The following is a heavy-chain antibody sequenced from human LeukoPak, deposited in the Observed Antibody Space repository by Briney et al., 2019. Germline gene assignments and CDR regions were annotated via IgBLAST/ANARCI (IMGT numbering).Heavy chain of an antibody. CDR2: ISSSSLYI. CDR3: AKDRRPNSHSSRWLGY. CDR1: GFTFSRYS. V-gene: IGHV3-21*01. D-gene: IGHD6-13*01. Sequence: GGSLRLSCATSGFTFSRYSMNGVRQAPGKALEWVSSISSSSLYIYYADSVRGRFTISRDNAKTSLYLQMNRLRAEDTAVYYCAKDRRPNSHSSRWLGYWGQGTLVTASS. J-gene: IGHJ4*02.